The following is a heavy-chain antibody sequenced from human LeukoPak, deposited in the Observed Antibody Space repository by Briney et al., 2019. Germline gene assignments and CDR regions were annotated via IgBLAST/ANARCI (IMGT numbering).Heavy chain of an antibody. CDR2: ITSSGRII. J-gene: IGHJ6*03. CDR3: AKSLELRFLNYYYYMDV. D-gene: IGHD3-3*01. Sequence: PGGSLRLSCAASGFTFSSYEMNWVRQAPGKGLEWVAYITSSGRIIYYADSVKGRFTISRDNSKNTLYLQMNSLRAEDTAVYYCAKSLELRFLNYYYYMDVWGKGTTVTVSS. CDR1: GFTFSSYE. V-gene: IGHV3-48*03.